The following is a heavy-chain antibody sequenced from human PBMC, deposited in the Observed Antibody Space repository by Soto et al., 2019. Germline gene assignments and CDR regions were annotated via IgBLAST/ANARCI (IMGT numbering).Heavy chain of an antibody. V-gene: IGHV4-59*02. CDR3: ATPYGNAWYPY. D-gene: IGHD6-13*01. Sequence: PSETLSPPCPFSGGSVTSHYLTWIRQSPEKGLEWIGYMDFTGFSHYNPSLKRRLTISGDRSKNQFTLQLTPVTVADTAVYYCATPYGNAWYPYWGQGTQVPVSS. CDR2: MDFTGFS. J-gene: IGHJ4*02. CDR1: GGSVTSHY.